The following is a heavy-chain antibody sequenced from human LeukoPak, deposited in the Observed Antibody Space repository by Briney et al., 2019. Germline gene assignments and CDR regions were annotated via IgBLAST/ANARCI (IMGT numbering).Heavy chain of an antibody. CDR3: ARGGRGVAGIVVVAAHFDY. CDR2: INPSGGST. V-gene: IGHV1-46*01. CDR1: GYTFTSYY. Sequence: ASVKVSCKASGYTFTSYYMHWVRQAPGRGLEWMGIINPSGGSTSYAQKFQGRVTMTRDTSTSTVYMELSSLRSEDTAVYYCARGGRGVAGIVVVAAHFDYWGQGTLVTVSS. J-gene: IGHJ4*02. D-gene: IGHD2-15*01.